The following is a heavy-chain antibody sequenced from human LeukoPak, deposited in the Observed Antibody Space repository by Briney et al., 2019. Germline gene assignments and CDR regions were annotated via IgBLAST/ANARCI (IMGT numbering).Heavy chain of an antibody. D-gene: IGHD3-16*01. CDR2: VWPGDSHT. J-gene: IGHJ4*02. V-gene: IGHV5-51*01. CDR3: SRLGDKLIQRSIFKFFDL. CDR1: AYDSTTNK. Sequence: GESLKISCKGSAYDSTTNKIAWFGQRPGEALEWMGLVWPGDSHTRYSPSFQGQVTMSADKSVNTAYLQWSSLKASDTAKYYCSRLGDKLIQRSIFKFFDLGGPGTQVIVSP.